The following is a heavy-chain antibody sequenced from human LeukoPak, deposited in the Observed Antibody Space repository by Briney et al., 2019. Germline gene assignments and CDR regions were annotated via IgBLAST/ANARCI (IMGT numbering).Heavy chain of an antibody. CDR3: AKVGWEGVWGSYRYGFDY. V-gene: IGHV3-23*01. D-gene: IGHD3-16*02. CDR1: GFTFSSYG. Sequence: GGSLRLSCAASGFTFSSYGMSWVRQAPGKGLEWVSAISGSGGSTYYADSVKGRFTISRDNSKNTLYLQMNSLRAEDTAVCYCAKVGWEGVWGSYRYGFDYWGQGTLVTVSS. CDR2: ISGSGGST. J-gene: IGHJ4*02.